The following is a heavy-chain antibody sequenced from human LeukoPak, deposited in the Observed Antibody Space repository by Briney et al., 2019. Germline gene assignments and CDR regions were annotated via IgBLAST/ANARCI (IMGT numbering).Heavy chain of an antibody. V-gene: IGHV1-18*01. CDR1: GYNFTSYD. CDR2: ISPYNGNT. J-gene: IGHJ5*02. CDR3: ARGGLVGVYNWFDP. Sequence: GSSVKVSCKASGYNFTSYDISWVRQAPGQGLEWMGWISPYNGNTNYAQKVQGRVTMTTDTSKTAYMELRSLRSDDTAVYYCARGGLVGVYNWFDPWGQGTLVTVSS. D-gene: IGHD1-26*01.